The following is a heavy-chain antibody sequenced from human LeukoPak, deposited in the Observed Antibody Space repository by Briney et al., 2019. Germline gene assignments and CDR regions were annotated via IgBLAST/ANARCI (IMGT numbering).Heavy chain of an antibody. CDR3: AKGEMAVTGYFDG. D-gene: IGHD5-24*01. V-gene: IGHV4-61*01. J-gene: IGHJ4*02. CDR1: GGSVTRGSNY. Sequence: SETLSLTCTVSGGSVTRGSNYWSRIRQPPGRGLEWIGYIYSRGSTEYNPGLKSRVTISMDPSKNQFSLKLRSVTAADTAVYFCAKGEMAVTGYFDGLGKGTLVSVSS. CDR2: IYSRGST.